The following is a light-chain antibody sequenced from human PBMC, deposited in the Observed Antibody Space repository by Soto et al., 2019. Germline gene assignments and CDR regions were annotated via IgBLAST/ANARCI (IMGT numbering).Light chain of an antibody. CDR3: QQYGSPRT. J-gene: IGKJ1*01. CDR1: QTISGSL. CDR2: GAS. Sequence: EIVLTQSPGTLFLSTGERATLTGRASQTISGSLLAWYQRKRGKAPRLLIYGASTTATGIPDRFSGNGSGTDFTITIRRLEPEDFAVYYCQQYGSPRTFGQGTKVDIK. V-gene: IGKV3-20*01.